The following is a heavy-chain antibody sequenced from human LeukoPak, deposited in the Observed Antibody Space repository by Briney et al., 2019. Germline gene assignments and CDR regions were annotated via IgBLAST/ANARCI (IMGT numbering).Heavy chain of an antibody. D-gene: IGHD5-12*01. V-gene: IGHV1-24*01. J-gene: IGHJ3*02. CDR3: ATLPDIVATSAAFDI. CDR2: FDPEDGET. CDR1: GYTLTDLS. Sequence: ASVTVSCTVSGYTLTDLSLHWVRQPPGKGLDWMGGFDPEDGETIYPQKFQGRVTMTEDTSTDTAYMELSSLRSEDTAVYYCATLPDIVATSAAFDIWGQGTMVTVSS.